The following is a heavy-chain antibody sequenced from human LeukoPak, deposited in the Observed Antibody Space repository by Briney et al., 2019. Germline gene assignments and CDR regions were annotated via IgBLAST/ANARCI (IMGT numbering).Heavy chain of an antibody. CDR3: TRQTGSGLFILP. CDR1: GFTFNTYS. V-gene: IGHV3-48*01. J-gene: IGHJ4*02. D-gene: IGHD3/OR15-3a*01. CDR2: ISSSSGTI. Sequence: GGSLRLSCAASGFTFNTYSMHWVRQAPGKGLEWVSCISSSSGTIYYADSVKGRFTISRDNAKNSLYLQMNSLGAEDTAVYYCTRQTGSGLFILPGGQGTLVTVSS.